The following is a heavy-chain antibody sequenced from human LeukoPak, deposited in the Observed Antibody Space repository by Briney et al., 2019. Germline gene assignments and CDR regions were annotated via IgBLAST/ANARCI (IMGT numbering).Heavy chain of an antibody. CDR2: MNPNSGNT. V-gene: IGHV1-8*01. Sequence: ASVKVSRKASGYTFTSYDINWVRQATAPGIEWLGWMNPNSGNTGYAQKFQGRVTMTRNTPISTAYMELSSLRSEDTAVYYCARDPILTGYYRYNWFDPWGQGTLVTVSS. J-gene: IGHJ5*02. CDR1: GYTFTSYD. D-gene: IGHD3-9*01. CDR3: ARDPILTGYYRYNWFDP.